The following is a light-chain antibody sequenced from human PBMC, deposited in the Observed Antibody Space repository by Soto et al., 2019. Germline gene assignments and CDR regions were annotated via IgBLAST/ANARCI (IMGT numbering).Light chain of an antibody. CDR2: AAS. CDR1: QGIRSY. Sequence: DIQLTQSPYFLSASVGARVTITCRASQGIRSYLAWYQQKPGKAPKLLIFAASTLQSGVPSRFSGSGSGTEFTLTISSLQPEDFATYYCQQLNSYPQTFGQGTKVDIK. V-gene: IGKV1-9*01. J-gene: IGKJ1*01. CDR3: QQLNSYPQT.